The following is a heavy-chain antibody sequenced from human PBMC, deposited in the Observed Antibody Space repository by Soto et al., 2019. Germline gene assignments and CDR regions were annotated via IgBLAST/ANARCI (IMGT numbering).Heavy chain of an antibody. CDR2: MNPDSGDT. V-gene: IGHV1-8*01. CDR3: ARALVVRDTFDL. J-gene: IGHJ3*01. CDR1: GYTLSNFD. D-gene: IGHD2-15*01. Sequence: QEQLVQSGAEVRKPGASVKVSCKASGYTLSNFDINWVRQAIGQGLEWGGWMNPDSGDTDYSPRFKGRVSMTRDISISTAYLDLSSLGSEDTAVYYCARALVVRDTFDLWGQGTMVSVSS.